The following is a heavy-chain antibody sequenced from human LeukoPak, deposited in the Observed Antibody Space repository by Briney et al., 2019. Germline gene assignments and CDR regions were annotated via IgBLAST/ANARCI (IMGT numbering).Heavy chain of an antibody. CDR1: GGSINNYY. J-gene: IGHJ4*02. CDR3: ARAGSSWYTTHFDY. CDR2: VYSSGST. V-gene: IGHV4-4*07. D-gene: IGHD6-13*01. Sequence: PSETLSLTCTVSGGSINNYYGSWIRQSAGKGLEWIRRVYSSGSTDYNPSLKSRLTMSVDTSNNQFSLRLTSVTAADTAVYYCARAGSSWYTTHFDYWGQGTLVTVSS.